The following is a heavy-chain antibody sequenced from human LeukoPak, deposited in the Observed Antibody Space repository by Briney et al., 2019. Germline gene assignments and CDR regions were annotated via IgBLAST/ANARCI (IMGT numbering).Heavy chain of an antibody. V-gene: IGHV4-39*02. CDR2: IYYSGST. CDR1: GGSISSSSYY. Sequence: SETLSLTCTVSGGSISSSSYYWGWIRQPPGRGREWFGSIYYSGSTYYNPSLKSRVTISVDTSKNQFSLKLSSVTAADTAVYYCAREGLPFYGDYTLLVFSWYFDLWGRGTLVTVSS. J-gene: IGHJ2*01. D-gene: IGHD4-17*01. CDR3: AREGLPFYGDYTLLVFSWYFDL.